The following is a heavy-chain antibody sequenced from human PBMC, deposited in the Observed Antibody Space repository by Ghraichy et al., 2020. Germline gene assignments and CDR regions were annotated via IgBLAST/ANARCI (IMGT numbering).Heavy chain of an antibody. D-gene: IGHD2-8*02. V-gene: IGHV3-11*01. CDR2: ISSSGSTI. CDR3: ARDLVAMRPKSEGAFDI. J-gene: IGHJ3*02. CDR1: GFTFSDYY. Sequence: GGSLRLSWAASGFTFSDYYMSWIRQAPGKGLEWVSYISSSGSTIYYADSVKGRFTISRDNAKNSLYLQMNSLRAEDTAVYYCARDLVAMRPKSEGAFDIWGQGTMVTVSS.